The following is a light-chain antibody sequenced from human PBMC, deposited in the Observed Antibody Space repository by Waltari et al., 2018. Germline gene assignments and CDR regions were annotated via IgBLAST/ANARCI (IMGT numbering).Light chain of an antibody. V-gene: IGLV1-44*01. CDR1: FPNIGSSS. J-gene: IGLJ3*02. CDR3: AAWDDSLGAV. CDR2: NTK. Sequence: QSVLTQTPPVSGTPGQRVTISCSGRFPNIGSSSVNWYQQLPGTSPRLLLYNTKQGPSGVPHRFCASKAGTSASLAIAGLQSEDEAYYYCAAWDDSLGAVFGGGTKLTVL.